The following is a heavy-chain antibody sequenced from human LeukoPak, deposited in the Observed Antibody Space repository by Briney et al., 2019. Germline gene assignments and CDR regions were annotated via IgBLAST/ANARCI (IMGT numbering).Heavy chain of an antibody. J-gene: IGHJ6*02. D-gene: IGHD2-2*01. Sequence: SETLSLTCTVSGGSISSYYWSWVRQPPGKGLEWIGYIYYSGSTNYNPSLKSRVTISVDTSKNQFSLKLSSVTAADTAVYYCARGRRQLLYYYYYGMDVWGQGTTVTVSS. CDR2: IYYSGST. CDR3: ARGRRQLLYYYYYGMDV. CDR1: GGSISSYY. V-gene: IGHV4-59*08.